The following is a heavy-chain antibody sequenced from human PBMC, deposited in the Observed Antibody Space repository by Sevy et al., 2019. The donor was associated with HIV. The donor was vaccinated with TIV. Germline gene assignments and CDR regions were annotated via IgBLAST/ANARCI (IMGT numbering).Heavy chain of an antibody. D-gene: IGHD3-10*01. CDR1: GFTFSSYT. CDR3: ARGLLWFGELLSLFDY. V-gene: IGHV3-48*02. J-gene: IGHJ4*02. CDR2: ISSSSSTI. Sequence: GGSLRLSCAASGFTFSSYTMNWVRQAPGKGLEWVSYISSSSSTIFYADSVKGRFTISRDNAKNSLYLQMNSLRDEDTAVYYCARGLLWFGELLSLFDYWGQGTLVTVSS.